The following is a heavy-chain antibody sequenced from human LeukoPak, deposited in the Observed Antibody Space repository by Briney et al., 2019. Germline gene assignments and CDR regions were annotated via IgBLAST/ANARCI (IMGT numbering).Heavy chain of an antibody. CDR1: GYTFTNCG. Sequence: GASVKVSCKASGYTFTNCGISWVRQAPGQGLECMGWISAYNGNTKYVQKFQGRVTMTTDTSTSTAYMELRSLRSDDTAVYYGARDLTHRRNYDNSGYQIVSAFWGQGTLVTVSS. V-gene: IGHV1-18*01. CDR2: ISAYNGNT. J-gene: IGHJ4*02. D-gene: IGHD3-22*01. CDR3: ARDLTHRRNYDNSGYQIVSAF.